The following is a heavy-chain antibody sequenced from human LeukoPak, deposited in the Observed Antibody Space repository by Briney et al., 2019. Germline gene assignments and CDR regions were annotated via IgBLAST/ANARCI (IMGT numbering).Heavy chain of an antibody. CDR2: IIPIFGTA. V-gene: IGHV1-69*06. CDR3: ASEWHQYYFDY. CDR1: GGTFSSYA. Sequence: SVKVSCKASGGTFSSYAISWVRQAPGQGLEWMGGIIPIFGTANYAQKFQGRVTITADKSTSTAYMELSSLRSEDTAVYYCASEWHQYYFDYWGQGTLVTVSS. J-gene: IGHJ4*02. D-gene: IGHD5-12*01.